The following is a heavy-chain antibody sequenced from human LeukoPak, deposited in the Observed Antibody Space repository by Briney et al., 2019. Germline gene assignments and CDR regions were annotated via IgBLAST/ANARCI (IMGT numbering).Heavy chain of an antibody. CDR3: ARGRISIGQPEFDH. V-gene: IGHV4-59*01. Sequence: SETLSLTCTVSGGSISSYYWSWIRQPPGKGLEWLGYIYDSGSTNYNPSLKSRVTISVDTSKNQFSLKLSSVTAADTSVYYCARGRISIGQPEFDHWGQGTLVTVSS. CDR2: IYDSGST. J-gene: IGHJ4*02. D-gene: IGHD1-14*01. CDR1: GGSISSYY.